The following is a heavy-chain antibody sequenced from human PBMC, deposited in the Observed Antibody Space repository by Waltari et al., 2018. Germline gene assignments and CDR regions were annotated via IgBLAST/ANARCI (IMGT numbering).Heavy chain of an antibody. CDR3: ASVVLGYCSGGSCYGGWFDP. V-gene: IGHV4-38-2*01. CDR2: IYHSGST. Sequence: QVQLQESGPGLVKPSETLSLTCAVSGSSISSGYYWGWIRQPPGQELEWIGSIYHSGSTYYNPSLKSRVTISVDTSKNQFSLKLSSVTAADTAVYYCASVVLGYCSGGSCYGGWFDPWGQGTLVTVSS. J-gene: IGHJ5*02. CDR1: GSSISSGYY. D-gene: IGHD2-15*01.